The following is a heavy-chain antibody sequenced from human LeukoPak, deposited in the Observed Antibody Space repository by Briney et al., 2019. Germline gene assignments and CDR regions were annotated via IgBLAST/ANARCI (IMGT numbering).Heavy chain of an antibody. CDR1: GYSISSGDY. V-gene: IGHV4-38-2*02. Sequence: SSETLSLTCAVSGYSISSGDYWGWIRQPPGKGLEWIGSIYHTGSTYYNPSLKSRVTISVDTSKNQFSLRLSSVTAADTAVYYFARDYRLTQFQYWGQGTLVTVSS. J-gene: IGHJ1*01. CDR3: ARDYRLTQFQY. CDR2: IYHTGST. D-gene: IGHD1-26*01.